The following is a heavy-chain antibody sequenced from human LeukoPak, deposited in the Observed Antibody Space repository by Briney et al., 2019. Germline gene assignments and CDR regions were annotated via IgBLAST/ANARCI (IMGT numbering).Heavy chain of an antibody. CDR2: IYYSGST. V-gene: IGHV4-59*08. CDR1: GGSISSYY. J-gene: IGHJ5*02. Sequence: PSETLSLTCTVSGGSISSYYWSWIRQPPGKGLEWIGYIYYSGSTNYNPSLKSRVTISVDTSKNQFSLKLSSVTAADTAVYYCARLRWYYGSGTKVNWFDPWGQGTLVTVSS. CDR3: ARLRWYYGSGTKVNWFDP. D-gene: IGHD3-10*01.